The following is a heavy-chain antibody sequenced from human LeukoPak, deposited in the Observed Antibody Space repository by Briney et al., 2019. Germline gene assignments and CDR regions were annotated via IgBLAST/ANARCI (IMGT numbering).Heavy chain of an antibody. V-gene: IGHV4-34*01. CDR2: INHSGST. J-gene: IGHJ6*02. D-gene: IGHD1-1*01. CDR3: ARHRVVQVERRHFYHGLDV. Sequence: SETLSLTCAVYGGSFSGYYWSWIRQPPGKGLEWIGEINHSGSTNYNPSLKSRVTISVDTSKNQFSLKLSSVTAADTAVYYCARHRVVQVERRHFYHGLDVWGHGTTVTVSS. CDR1: GGSFSGYY.